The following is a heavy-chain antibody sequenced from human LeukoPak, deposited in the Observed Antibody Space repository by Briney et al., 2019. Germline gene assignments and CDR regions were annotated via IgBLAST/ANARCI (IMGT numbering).Heavy chain of an antibody. V-gene: IGHV3-23*01. D-gene: IGHD5-18*01. J-gene: IGHJ4*02. CDR3: AKVIDSYASLDY. CDR2: ISGSGGST. CDR1: GFTFSSYA. Sequence: PGGSLRLSCAASGFTFSSYAMSWVRPAPGKGLEWVSAISGSGGSTYHADPVKGRFTISRDNSKNTLYLQMNSLRAEDTAVYYCAKVIDSYASLDYWGQGTLVTVSS.